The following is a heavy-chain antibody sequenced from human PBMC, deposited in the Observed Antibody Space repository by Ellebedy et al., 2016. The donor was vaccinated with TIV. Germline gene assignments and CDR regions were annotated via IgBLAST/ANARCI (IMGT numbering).Heavy chain of an antibody. CDR3: ARDLFGGVTADY. J-gene: IGHJ4*02. Sequence: ASVKVSXXASGYTFTSYYMHWVRQAPGQGLEWMGIINPSGGRTNYAQKFQGRVTLTRDTSTSTVYMELSGLRSEDTAVYYCARDLFGGVTADYWGQGTLVTVSS. V-gene: IGHV1-46*01. CDR2: INPSGGRT. CDR1: GYTFTSYY. D-gene: IGHD3-16*01.